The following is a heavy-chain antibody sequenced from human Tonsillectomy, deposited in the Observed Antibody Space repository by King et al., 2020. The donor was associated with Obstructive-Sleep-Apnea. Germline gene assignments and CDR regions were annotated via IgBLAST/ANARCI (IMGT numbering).Heavy chain of an antibody. V-gene: IGHV3-74*01. D-gene: IGHD2-21*01. CDR3: AREGLAIGDRYSDY. Sequence: EVQLVESGGGLVQPGGSLRLSCVASGFTFSDYWMHWVRQAPGKGLAWLSRTNKDGSIASYADSVKGRFTVSRDNAKNTLYLQMNSLRAEDTAMYYCAREGLAIGDRYSDYWGQGTLVTVSS. J-gene: IGHJ4*02. CDR2: TNKDGSIA. CDR1: GFTFSDYW.